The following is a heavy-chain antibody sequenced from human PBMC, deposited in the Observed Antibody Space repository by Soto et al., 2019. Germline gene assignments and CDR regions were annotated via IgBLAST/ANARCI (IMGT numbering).Heavy chain of an antibody. CDR3: AAPYGGKNLFRYYYCGMLF. D-gene: IGHD4-17*01. CDR1: GGTFSSYA. CDR2: IIPIFGTA. V-gene: IGHV1-69*13. J-gene: IGHJ6*02. Sequence: ASVKVSCKASGGTFSSYAISWVRQAPGQGLEWMGGIIPIFGTANYAQKFQGRVTITADESTSTAYMELSSLRSEDTAVYYCAAPYGGKNLFRYYYCGMLFWCQGPTVTVSS.